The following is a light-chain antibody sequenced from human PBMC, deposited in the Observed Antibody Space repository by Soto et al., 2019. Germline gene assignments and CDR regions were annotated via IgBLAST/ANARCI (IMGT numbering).Light chain of an antibody. CDR1: QNIHPH. CDR3: QKSFPPPRT. CDR2: GAS. V-gene: IGKV3-15*01. Sequence: TLAPSTLWPTPGGWAKRRCGAGQNIHPHLAWYQQKPGQAPRLLFYGASTGATGLPARFSGSGTGTEFTLTIYRLHGADGVVYDFQKSFPPPRTVGRAARLE. J-gene: IGKJ5*01.